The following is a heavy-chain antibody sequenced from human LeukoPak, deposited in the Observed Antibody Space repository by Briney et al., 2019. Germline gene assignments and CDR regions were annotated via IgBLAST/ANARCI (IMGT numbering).Heavy chain of an antibody. CDR1: GYSFNDYY. D-gene: IGHD3-9*01. V-gene: IGHV1-2*02. Sequence: ASVKVSCKTSGYSFNDYYLHWVRQAPGQGLEWMGWINPNSGRTNSAPKFQGRVTLTTDTSITTAYMEPTSLISGDTALYYCARDSSDVLTGYYHFWGQGTLVTVSS. CDR3: ARDSSDVLTGYYHF. J-gene: IGHJ4*02. CDR2: INPNSGRT.